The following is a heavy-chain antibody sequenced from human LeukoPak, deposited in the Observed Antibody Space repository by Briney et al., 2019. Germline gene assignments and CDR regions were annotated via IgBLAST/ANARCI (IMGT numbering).Heavy chain of an antibody. CDR2: IYYSGST. V-gene: IGHV4-30-4*08. Sequence: PSETLSLTCTVSGGSISSGDYYWSWVRQPPGKGLEWIGYIYYSGSTYYNPSLKSRVTISVDTSKNQFSLKLSSVTAADTAVYYCARSFVVPAAIFDYGGQGTLVTVSA. CDR3: ARSFVVPAAIFDY. J-gene: IGHJ4*02. CDR1: GGSISSGDYY. D-gene: IGHD2-2*01.